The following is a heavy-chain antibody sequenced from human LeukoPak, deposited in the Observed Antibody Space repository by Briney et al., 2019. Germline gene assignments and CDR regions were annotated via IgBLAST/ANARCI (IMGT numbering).Heavy chain of an antibody. CDR1: GGSISSGNYY. CDR3: ARGRSSSWDFDY. CDR2: IYYSGTT. V-gene: IGHV4-30-4*01. D-gene: IGHD6-13*01. Sequence: SQTLSLTCTVSGGSISSGNYYWSWIRQPPGKGLEWIAYIYYSGTTYYNPSLKSRVTISVDTSKNQFSLNLSSVTAADTAVYYCARGRSSSWDFDYWGQGTLVTVSS. J-gene: IGHJ4*02.